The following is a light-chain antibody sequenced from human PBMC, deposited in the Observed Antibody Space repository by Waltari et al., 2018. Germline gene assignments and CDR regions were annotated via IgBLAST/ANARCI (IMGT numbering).Light chain of an antibody. V-gene: IGLV2-23*02. CDR1: RSDIGSFNL. CDR3: YSYAGASTYV. CDR2: EVD. Sequence: QSALTQPASASGSPGQSITISCTGTRSDIGSFNLVSWYQQHPGKAPKLLIYEVDKRPSGVSDRFSGSKSGNTASLTISGLQAEDETDYYCYSYAGASTYVFGTGTKVTVL. J-gene: IGLJ1*01.